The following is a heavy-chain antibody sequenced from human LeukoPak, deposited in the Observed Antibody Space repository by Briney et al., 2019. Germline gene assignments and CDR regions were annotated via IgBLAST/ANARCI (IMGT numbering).Heavy chain of an antibody. J-gene: IGHJ4*02. V-gene: IGHV4-59*01. CDR1: GGSISSYY. D-gene: IGHD4-17*01. CDR3: ALETSXXGTVY. CDR2: IYYSGST. Sequence: SETLSLTCTVSGGSISSYYWSWIRQPPGKGLEWIGYIYYSGSTNYNPSLKSRATISVDTSKNQFSLKLSSVTAADTAVYYCALETSXXGTVYWGQGTLVTVSS.